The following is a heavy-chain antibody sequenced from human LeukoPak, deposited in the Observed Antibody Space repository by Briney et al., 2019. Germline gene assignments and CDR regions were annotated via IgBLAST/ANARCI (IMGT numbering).Heavy chain of an antibody. V-gene: IGHV4-59*01. CDR2: IYYSGST. D-gene: IGHD3-10*01. J-gene: IGHJ5*02. CDR3: ARWRAYYYGSGSYYNVAYWFDP. Sequence: SETLSPTCTVSGGSISSYYWSWIRQPPGKGLEWIGYIYYSGSTDYNPSLKSRVTISVDTSKNQFSLKLSSVTAADTAVYYCARWRAYYYGSGSYYNVAYWFDPWGQGTLVTVSS. CDR1: GGSISSYY.